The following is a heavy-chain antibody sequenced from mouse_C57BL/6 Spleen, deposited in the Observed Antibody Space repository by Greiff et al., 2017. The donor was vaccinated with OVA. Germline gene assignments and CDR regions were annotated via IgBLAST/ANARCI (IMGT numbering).Heavy chain of an antibody. V-gene: IGHV1-80*01. J-gene: IGHJ2*01. CDR2: IYPGVGDT. D-gene: IGHD4-1*01. CDR1: GYAFRSYW. CDR3: ARRGVGRSNFDY. Sequence: QVQLQQSGAELVKPGASVQISCKASGYAFRSYWMNWVKQRPGKGLEWFGQIYPGVGDTNSNGKFKGKATLTADKSSSPAYMQLSSLTSEDSAVYVCARRGVGRSNFDYWGQGTTLTVSS.